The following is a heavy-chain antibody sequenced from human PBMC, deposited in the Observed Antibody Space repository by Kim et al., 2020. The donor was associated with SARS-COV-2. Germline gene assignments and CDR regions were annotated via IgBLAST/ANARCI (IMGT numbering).Heavy chain of an antibody. J-gene: IGHJ3*02. CDR2: IYYSGST. Sequence: SETLSLTCTVSGGSISSSSYYWGWIRQPPGKGLEWIGSIYYSGSTYYNPSLKSRVTISVDTSKNQFSLKLSSVTAADTAVYYCARPPSTTVTTFAFDIWGQGNGHRLF. CDR1: GGSISSSSYY. V-gene: IGHV4-39*01. CDR3: ARPPSTTVTTFAFDI. D-gene: IGHD4-17*01.